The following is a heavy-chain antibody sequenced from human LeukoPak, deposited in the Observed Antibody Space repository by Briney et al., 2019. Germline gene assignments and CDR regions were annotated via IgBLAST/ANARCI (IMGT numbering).Heavy chain of an antibody. D-gene: IGHD5-18*01. CDR2: ISAYNGNT. CDR3: ARDLSTAMVAYYFDY. V-gene: IGHV1-18*01. CDR1: GYTFTSYG. Sequence: ASVKVSCKASGYTFTSYGISWVRQAPGQGLEWMGRISAYNGNTNYAQKLQGRVTMTTDTSTSTAYMELRSLRSDDTAVYYCARDLSTAMVAYYFDYWGQGTLVTVSS. J-gene: IGHJ4*02.